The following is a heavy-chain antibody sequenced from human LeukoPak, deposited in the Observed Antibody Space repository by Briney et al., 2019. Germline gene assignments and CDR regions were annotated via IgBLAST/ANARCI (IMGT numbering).Heavy chain of an antibody. CDR3: ARVLYGGRKTMVRGVSLLGY. V-gene: IGHV1-8*01. J-gene: IGHJ4*02. CDR1: GYTFTSYD. D-gene: IGHD3-10*01. CDR2: MNPNSGNT. Sequence: ASVKVSCKASGYTFTSYDINWVRQATGQGLEWMGWMNPNSGNTGYAQKFQGRVPMTRNTSISTAYMELSSLRSEDTAVYYCARVLYGGRKTMVRGVSLLGYWGQGTLVTVSS.